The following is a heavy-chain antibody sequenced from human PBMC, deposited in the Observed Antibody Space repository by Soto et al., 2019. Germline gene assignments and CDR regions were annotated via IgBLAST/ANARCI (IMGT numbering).Heavy chain of an antibody. CDR2: ISYDGSKK. D-gene: IGHD5-12*01. CDR1: GFTFSSYA. J-gene: IGHJ4*02. V-gene: IGHV3-30-3*01. Sequence: QVQLVESGGGVVQPGRSLRLSCAASGFTFSSYAMHWVRQAPGKGLEWVAVISYDGSKKYYADSVKGRFTISRDNYKNTLYLQVNSLRAEETAVYYCARGSGYESDRVDYWGQGTLVTVSS. CDR3: ARGSGYESDRVDY.